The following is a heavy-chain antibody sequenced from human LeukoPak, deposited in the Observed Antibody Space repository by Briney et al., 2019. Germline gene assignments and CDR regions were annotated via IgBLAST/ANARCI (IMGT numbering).Heavy chain of an antibody. D-gene: IGHD5-18*01. J-gene: IGHJ4*02. Sequence: GGSLRLSCAASGFKFGSFSMVCVRQAPGEGREWCSYITSSSSATNYADSLMGRFTISRDNAKNSLYLQINSLRVDDTAVYYCARAIASYGDSAFWGQGTLVAVSS. CDR3: ARAIASYGDSAF. V-gene: IGHV3-48*04. CDR1: GFKFGSFS. CDR2: ITSSSSAT.